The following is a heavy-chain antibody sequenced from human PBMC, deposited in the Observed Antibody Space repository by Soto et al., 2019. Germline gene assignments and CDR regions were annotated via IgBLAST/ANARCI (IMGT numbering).Heavy chain of an antibody. D-gene: IGHD3-3*01. Sequence: ASVKVSCKASGYTFTGHYMHWVRQAPGQGLEWMGWINPNSGGTNYAQKFQGRVTMTRDTSISTAYMVLSRLRSDHTAVYYCARGSPRYDLWSRFEYWGQGTLVTVSS. V-gene: IGHV1-2*02. CDR1: GYTFTGHY. J-gene: IGHJ4*02. CDR2: INPNSGGT. CDR3: ARGSPRYDLWSRFEY.